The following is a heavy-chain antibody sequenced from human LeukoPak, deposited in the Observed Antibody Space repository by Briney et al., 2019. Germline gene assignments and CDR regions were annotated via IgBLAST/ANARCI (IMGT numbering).Heavy chain of an antibody. CDR2: IYPGDSET. Sequence: GESLKISCKGSGYSITNYWIGWVRQMPGKGLEWMGIIYPGDSETRYGPSFQGQVTISADKSISTAYLQWSSLKASGTAMYYCARDYYGSGSQRGMDVWGQGTTVTVSS. CDR1: GYSITNYW. CDR3: ARDYYGSGSQRGMDV. V-gene: IGHV5-51*01. D-gene: IGHD3-10*01. J-gene: IGHJ6*02.